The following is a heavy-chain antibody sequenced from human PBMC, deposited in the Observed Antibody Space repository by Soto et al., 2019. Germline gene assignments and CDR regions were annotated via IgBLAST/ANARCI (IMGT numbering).Heavy chain of an antibody. CDR3: ARHFGPMTTVTTRGSPAYYYYMDV. J-gene: IGHJ6*03. V-gene: IGHV4-59*08. CDR1: GGSISSYY. Sequence: SETLSLTCTVSGGSISSYYWSWIRQPPGKGLEWIGYIYYSGSTNYNPSLKSRVTISVDTSKNQFSLKLSSVTAADTAVYYCARHFGPMTTVTTRGSPAYYYYMDVWGKGTTVTVSS. CDR2: IYYSGST. D-gene: IGHD4-4*01.